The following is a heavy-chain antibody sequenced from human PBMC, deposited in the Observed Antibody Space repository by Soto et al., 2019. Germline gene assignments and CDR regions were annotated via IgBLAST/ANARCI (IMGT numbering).Heavy chain of an antibody. CDR3: AREGGSYDSGGFLIRGAFDI. CDR1: GGSIGRGDYY. V-gene: IGHV4-31*03. Sequence: PSETLSLTCTVSGGSIGRGDYYYNWIRQHPEKGLEWIGSIHYVGTTSYNPSLQSRLSISVDTSKSQFSLKLTSVTAADTAVYYCAREGGSYDSGGFLIRGAFDIWGQGTTVTVSS. D-gene: IGHD3-22*01. J-gene: IGHJ3*02. CDR2: IHYVGTT.